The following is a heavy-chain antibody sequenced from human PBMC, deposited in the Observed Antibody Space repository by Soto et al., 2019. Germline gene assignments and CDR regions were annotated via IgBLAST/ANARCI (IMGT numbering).Heavy chain of an antibody. J-gene: IGHJ4*02. V-gene: IGHV3-30*18. D-gene: IGHD3-16*01. CDR3: AKDWGRWYIDD. Sequence: GGSLRLSCTASTLTFSANGMHWVRQAPGKGLEWVAFISYDGNLKYYVDSVKGRFTISRDNSKKTLYLQMNNLRTDDTGVYYCAKDWGRWYIDDWGQGTLVTVSS. CDR2: ISYDGNLK. CDR1: TLTFSANG.